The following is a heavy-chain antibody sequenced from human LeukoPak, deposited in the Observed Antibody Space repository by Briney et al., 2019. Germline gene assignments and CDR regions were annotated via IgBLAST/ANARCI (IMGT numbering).Heavy chain of an antibody. CDR2: ISGSGGST. V-gene: IGHV3-23*01. J-gene: IGHJ4*02. CDR3: AKVQMVGYYFDY. D-gene: IGHD2-15*01. CDR1: GFTFSSYA. Sequence: GGSLRLSCAASGFTFSSYAMSGVRQAPGKGLEWVSAISGSGGSTYYADSVKGRFTISRDNSKNTLYLQMNSLRAEDTAVYYCAKVQMVGYYFDYWGQGTLVTVSS.